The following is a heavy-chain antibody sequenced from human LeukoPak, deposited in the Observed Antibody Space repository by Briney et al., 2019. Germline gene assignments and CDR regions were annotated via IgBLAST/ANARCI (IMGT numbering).Heavy chain of an antibody. CDR1: GFTFSNAW. J-gene: IGHJ4*02. CDR2: IKSKTDGGTT. Sequence: GGSLRLSCAASGFTFSNAWMSWVRQVPGKGLEWVGRIKSKTDGGTTDYAAPVKGRFTISRDDSKNTLYLQMNSLKTEDTAVYYCTTEGDYGDYYDYWGQGTLVTVSS. D-gene: IGHD4-17*01. CDR3: TTEGDYGDYYDY. V-gene: IGHV3-15*01.